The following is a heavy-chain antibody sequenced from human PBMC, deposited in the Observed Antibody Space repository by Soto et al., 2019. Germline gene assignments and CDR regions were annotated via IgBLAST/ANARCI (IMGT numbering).Heavy chain of an antibody. CDR1: GGSISTTSFY. J-gene: IGHJ6*02. D-gene: IGHD3-22*01. V-gene: IGHV4-39*02. CDR3: AREGYLSYDSSGYRFLTGITDDKRDYYYYYGMDV. CDR2: INYSGTT. Sequence: PSETLSLTCTVSGGSISTTSFYWAWIRQPPGKGLEWIGSINYSGTTYYTSSLRSRVTISVDTSKNQFSLKMSSVTAADTSVYYCAREGYLSYDSSGYRFLTGITDDKRDYYYYYGMDVWGQGTTVTVSS.